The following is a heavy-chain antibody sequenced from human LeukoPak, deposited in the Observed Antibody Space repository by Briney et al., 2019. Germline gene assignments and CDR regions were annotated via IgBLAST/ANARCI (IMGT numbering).Heavy chain of an antibody. CDR2: INTDGTTT. D-gene: IGHD1-1*01. Sequence: PGGSLRLSCAASGFTFSNYWMHWVRRVPGKGLVWVSRINTDGTTTNYADSVKGRFTISRDNAKNTLYLQMNSLRAEDTAVYYCARAVSTSLRSTAYWGQGTLVTVSS. CDR3: ARAVSTSLRSTAY. J-gene: IGHJ4*02. V-gene: IGHV3-74*01. CDR1: GFTFSNYW.